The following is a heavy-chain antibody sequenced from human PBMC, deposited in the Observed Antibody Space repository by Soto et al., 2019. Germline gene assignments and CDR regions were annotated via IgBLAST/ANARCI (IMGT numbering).Heavy chain of an antibody. Sequence: SETLSLTCTVSVGSISSSSYYWGWILQPPGKGLEWIGSIYYSGSTYYNPSLKSRVTISVDTSKNQFSLKLSSVTAADTAVYYCARIGYYDFWSGYKFDYWGQGTLVTVSS. J-gene: IGHJ4*02. V-gene: IGHV4-39*01. CDR1: VGSISSSSYY. CDR2: IYYSGST. CDR3: ARIGYYDFWSGYKFDY. D-gene: IGHD3-3*01.